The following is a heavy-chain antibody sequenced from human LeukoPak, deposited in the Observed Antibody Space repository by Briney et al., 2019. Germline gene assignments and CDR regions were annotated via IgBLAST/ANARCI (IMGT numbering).Heavy chain of an antibody. Sequence: SETLSLTCTVSGYSISSGYYWGWIRQPPGKGLEWIGSIYHSGSTYYNPSLKSRVTISVDTSKNQFSLKLSSVTAADTAVYYCARGYTVTTNRLPDWFDPWGQGTLVIVSS. D-gene: IGHD4-17*01. V-gene: IGHV4-38-2*02. CDR1: GYSISSGYY. CDR2: IYHSGST. J-gene: IGHJ5*02. CDR3: ARGYTVTTNRLPDWFDP.